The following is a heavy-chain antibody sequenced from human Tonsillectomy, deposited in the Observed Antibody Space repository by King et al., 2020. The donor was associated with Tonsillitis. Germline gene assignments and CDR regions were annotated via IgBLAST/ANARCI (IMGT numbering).Heavy chain of an antibody. V-gene: IGHV3-30*02. CDR3: AKETTGGRFGEEFNDFDY. CDR1: GFTFSSYG. D-gene: IGHD3-16*01. CDR2: IRYDGSKK. J-gene: IGHJ4*02. Sequence: VQLVESGGGVVQPGGSLRLSCVASGFTFSSYGMHWVRQAPGKGLEWVAFIRYDGSKKYYGDSVKGRFTISRDNTKNTLYLQMNSLRADDTAVYYCAKETTGGRFGEEFNDFDYWGQGTLVTVSS.